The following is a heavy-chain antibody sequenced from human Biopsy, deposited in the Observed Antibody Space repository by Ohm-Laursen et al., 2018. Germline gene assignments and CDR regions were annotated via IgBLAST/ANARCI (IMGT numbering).Heavy chain of an antibody. Sequence: PSETLSLTCTVSGGSIISYYWNWIRLAPGKGLEWIGYIYYSGGTKYNPSLASRVTFSVDMSKSQFSLKLYSVTAADAAVYYCARVEAGTYDALDIWGQGTLVAVSA. D-gene: IGHD1-26*01. CDR2: IYYSGGT. J-gene: IGHJ3*02. CDR3: ARVEAGTYDALDI. CDR1: GGSIISYY. V-gene: IGHV4-59*01.